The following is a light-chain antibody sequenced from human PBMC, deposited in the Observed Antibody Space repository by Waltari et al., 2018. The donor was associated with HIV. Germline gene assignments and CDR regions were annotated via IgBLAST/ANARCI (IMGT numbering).Light chain of an antibody. CDR3: KSKTSSSTPCV. J-gene: IGLJ1*01. CDR2: DVS. V-gene: IGLV2-14*03. CDR1: SSDVGGYTS. Sequence: QSALTQPASVSGSPGQSITLSCTGTSSDVGGYTSDACYQQHPGKAPKLIIYDVSNRPSGVPYRFSGSKSGNTASLTISGLQAEDEADYYCKSKTSSSTPCVFGTGTKVTVL.